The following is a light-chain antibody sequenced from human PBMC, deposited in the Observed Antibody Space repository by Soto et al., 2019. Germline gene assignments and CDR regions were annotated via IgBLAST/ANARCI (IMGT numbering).Light chain of an antibody. CDR2: AAY. CDR3: QKYSSVPV. V-gene: IGKV1-27*01. J-gene: IGKJ3*01. CDR1: QGIRNS. Sequence: DIQMTQSPTSLSASVGDRVTITCRSSQGIRNSVAWYQQIPGKAPKLLIYAAYTLQSGVPSRFSGSGSGTAFTLTINGLQPEDVATYSCQKYSSVPVFGPGTKVEIK.